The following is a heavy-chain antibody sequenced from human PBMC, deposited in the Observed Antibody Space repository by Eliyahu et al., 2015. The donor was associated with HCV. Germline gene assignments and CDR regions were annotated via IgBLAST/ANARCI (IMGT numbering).Heavy chain of an antibody. V-gene: IGHV3-23*01. Sequence: EVQLLESGGGLVQXGGSLRLSCXASGFTFSSHAMSWVRQAPGKGLEWVSAISTGGGSTYYTDSVKGRFIISRDNSKNTLYLQMNSLRGEDTAMYYCAKDRAAATRFDYWGQGTLVTVSS. J-gene: IGHJ4*02. CDR2: ISTGGGST. CDR3: AKDRAAATRFDY. D-gene: IGHD2-15*01. CDR1: GFTFSSHA.